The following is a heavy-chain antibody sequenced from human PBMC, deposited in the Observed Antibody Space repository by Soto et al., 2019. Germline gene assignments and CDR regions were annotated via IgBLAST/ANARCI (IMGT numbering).Heavy chain of an antibody. CDR2: INHSGST. D-gene: IGHD1-26*01. CDR3: ATLYSGSYYWFDP. Sequence: PSETLSLTCAVYGGSFSGYYWSWIRQPPGKGLEWIGEINHSGSTNYNPSLKSRVTISVDTSKNQFSLKLSSVTAADTAVYYCATLYSGSYYWFDPWGQGTQVTVSS. CDR1: GGSFSGYY. V-gene: IGHV4-34*01. J-gene: IGHJ5*02.